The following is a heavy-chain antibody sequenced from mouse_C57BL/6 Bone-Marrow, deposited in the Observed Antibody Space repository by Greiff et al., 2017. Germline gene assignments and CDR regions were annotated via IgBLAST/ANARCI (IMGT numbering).Heavy chain of an antibody. CDR1: GYTFTSYD. J-gene: IGHJ1*03. CDR2: IYPRDGST. V-gene: IGHV1-85*01. Sequence: QVQLQQSGPELVKPGASVKLSCKASGYTFTSYDINWVKQRPGQGLEWIGWIYPRDGSTKYNEKFKGKATWTVDTSSSTAYMELHSLTSEDSAVYFCARLEFAGSSGDWYFDVWGTGTTVTVSS. CDR3: ARLEFAGSSGDWYFDV. D-gene: IGHD1-1*01.